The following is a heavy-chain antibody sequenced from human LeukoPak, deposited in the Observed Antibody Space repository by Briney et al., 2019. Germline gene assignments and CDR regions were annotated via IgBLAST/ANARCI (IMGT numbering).Heavy chain of an antibody. CDR1: GFTFSSYE. Sequence: GGSLRLSCAASGFTFSSYEMNWVRQAPGKGLEWISYMSSGGTTIYYADSVKGRFTISRDNAKNSLYLHMNSLRAEDTAVYYCATLRGSDYWGQGTLVTVSS. CDR3: ATLRGSDY. CDR2: MSSGGTTI. J-gene: IGHJ4*02. V-gene: IGHV3-48*03. D-gene: IGHD3-10*01.